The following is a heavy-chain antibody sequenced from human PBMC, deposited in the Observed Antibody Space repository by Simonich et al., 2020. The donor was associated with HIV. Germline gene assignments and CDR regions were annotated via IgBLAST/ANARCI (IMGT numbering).Heavy chain of an antibody. Sequence: QVQLQQWGAGLLKPSETLSLTCAVYGGSFSGYYWSWIRQPPGKGLGWIGEINHRGSTNDNPSLKSRVTISGDAAKIHFSLKLSSVTAADTAVYYCASLDPMYYYDSSGYFDDAFDIWGQGTMVTVSS. CDR1: GGSFSGYY. CDR3: ASLDPMYYYDSSGYFDDAFDI. J-gene: IGHJ3*02. V-gene: IGHV4-34*01. D-gene: IGHD3-22*01. CDR2: INHRGST.